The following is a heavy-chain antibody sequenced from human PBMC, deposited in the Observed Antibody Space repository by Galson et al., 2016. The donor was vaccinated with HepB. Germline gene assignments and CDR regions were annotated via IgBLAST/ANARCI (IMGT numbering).Heavy chain of an antibody. D-gene: IGHD3-10*01. CDR2: INYSGRT. CDR3: AFGSGTYYAVY. V-gene: IGHV4-31*03. Sequence: TLSLTCTVSGGSISSGVYYWSWIRQHPGKGLEWIGYINYSGRTYYNPSLKSRVTISVDTSQNQFTLRLNSVTAADTAVYYCAFGSGTYYAVYWGQGTLVTVSS. J-gene: IGHJ4*02. CDR1: GGSISSGVYY.